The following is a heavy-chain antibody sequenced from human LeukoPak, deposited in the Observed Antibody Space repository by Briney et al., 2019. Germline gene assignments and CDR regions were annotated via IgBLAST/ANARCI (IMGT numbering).Heavy chain of an antibody. CDR3: ASANNYFGTSGYYPVRVLLEY. Sequence: GGSLRLSCAASGFTVSGNYMSWVRQAPGKGLEWVSLIYSGGSTYSAGSVRGRFTISRDNSENTLYLQMNSLRAEDTAVYYCASANNYFGTSGYYPVRVLLEYWGQGTLVTVSS. J-gene: IGHJ4*02. D-gene: IGHD3-22*01. V-gene: IGHV3-66*02. CDR1: GFTVSGNY. CDR2: IYSGGST.